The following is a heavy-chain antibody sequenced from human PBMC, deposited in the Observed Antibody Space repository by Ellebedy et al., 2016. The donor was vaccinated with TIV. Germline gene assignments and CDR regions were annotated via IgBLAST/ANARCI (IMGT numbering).Heavy chain of an antibody. J-gene: IGHJ4*02. Sequence: ASVKVSCXASGYTFTSYDINWVRQATGQGLEWMGWMNPNSGNTGYAQKLQGRVTMTTDTSTSTAYMELRSLRSDDTAVYYCAREEGLLAREDYWGQGTLVTVSS. V-gene: IGHV1-18*01. CDR3: AREEGLLAREDY. CDR1: GYTFTSYD. CDR2: MNPNSGNT.